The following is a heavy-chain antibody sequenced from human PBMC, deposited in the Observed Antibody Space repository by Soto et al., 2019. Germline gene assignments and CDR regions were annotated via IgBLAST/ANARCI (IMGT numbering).Heavy chain of an antibody. Sequence: GGSLRLSXAASGFTFSSYAMSWVRQAPGKGLEWVSAISGSGGSTYYADSVKGRFTISRDNSKNTLYLQMNSLRAEDTAVYYCAKGHLHYDILTGYISVFYFDYWGQGTLVTVSS. CDR1: GFTFSSYA. V-gene: IGHV3-23*01. J-gene: IGHJ4*02. CDR3: AKGHLHYDILTGYISVFYFDY. D-gene: IGHD3-9*01. CDR2: ISGSGGST.